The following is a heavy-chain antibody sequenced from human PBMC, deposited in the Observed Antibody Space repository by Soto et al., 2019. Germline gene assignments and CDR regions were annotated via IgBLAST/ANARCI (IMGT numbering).Heavy chain of an antibody. Sequence: PSETLALTCTVSGGSISSYYWSWIRQPPGKGLEWIGYIYYSGSTNYNPSLKSRVTISVDTSKNQFSLKLSSVTAADTAVYYCARAIPAVVDFWSGENNWFDPWGQGTLVTVSS. CDR2: IYYSGST. CDR3: ARAIPAVVDFWSGENNWFDP. V-gene: IGHV4-59*01. D-gene: IGHD3-3*01. J-gene: IGHJ5*02. CDR1: GGSISSYY.